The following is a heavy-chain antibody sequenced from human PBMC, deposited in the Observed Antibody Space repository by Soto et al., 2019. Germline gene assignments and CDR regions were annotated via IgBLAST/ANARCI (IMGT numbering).Heavy chain of an antibody. Sequence: PGGSLRLSCAASGFTFGTDGMHWVRQAPGKGLEWVAVIWFDGSNKYYADSVKGRFTISRDNSKNTLYLQMNSLRAEDTAVYYCARERRMTTGPLEYMYVSGKGTTGTDSS. CDR1: GFTFGTDG. V-gene: IGHV3-33*01. CDR2: IWFDGSNK. J-gene: IGHJ6*03. CDR3: ARERRMTTGPLEYMYV.